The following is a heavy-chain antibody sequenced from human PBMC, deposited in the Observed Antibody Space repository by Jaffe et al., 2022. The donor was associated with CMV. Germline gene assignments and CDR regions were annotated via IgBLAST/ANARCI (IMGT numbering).Heavy chain of an antibody. Sequence: QVQLQQWGAGLLKPSETLSLTCAVYGGSFSGYYWSWIRQPPGKGLEWIGEINHSGSTNYNPSLKSRVTISVDTSKNQFSLKLSSVTAADTAVYYCAREAGGFVVVPAAKNRYGMDVWGQGTTVTVSS. CDR3: AREAGGFVVVPAAKNRYGMDV. CDR2: INHSGST. V-gene: IGHV4-34*01. D-gene: IGHD2-2*01. J-gene: IGHJ6*02. CDR1: GGSFSGYY.